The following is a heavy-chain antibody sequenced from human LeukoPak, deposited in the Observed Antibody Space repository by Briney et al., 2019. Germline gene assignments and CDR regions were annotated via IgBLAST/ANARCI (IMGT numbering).Heavy chain of an antibody. CDR3: ARDLSSSWDDAFDI. D-gene: IGHD6-13*01. J-gene: IGHJ3*02. V-gene: IGHV3-21*01. Sequence: GGSLRLSCAASGFTFSSYSMNWVRQAPGKGLEWVSSISSSSSYIYYADSVKGRFTISRDNAKNSLYLQMNSLRTEDTAVYYCARDLSSSWDDAFDIWGQGTMVTVSS. CDR1: GFTFSSYS. CDR2: ISSSSSYI.